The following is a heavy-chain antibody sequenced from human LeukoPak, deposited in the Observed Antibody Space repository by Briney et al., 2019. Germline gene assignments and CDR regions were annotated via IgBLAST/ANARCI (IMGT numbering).Heavy chain of an antibody. CDR3: ARDPANIAVASVFDY. J-gene: IGHJ4*02. D-gene: IGHD6-19*01. Sequence: GGSLRLSCAASGFTFSSYSMNWVRQAPGKGLEWVSYISSSSSTIYYADSVKGRFTISRDNSKNTLYLQMNSLRAEDTAVYYCARDPANIAVASVFDYWGQGTLVTVSS. V-gene: IGHV3-48*01. CDR2: ISSSSSTI. CDR1: GFTFSSYS.